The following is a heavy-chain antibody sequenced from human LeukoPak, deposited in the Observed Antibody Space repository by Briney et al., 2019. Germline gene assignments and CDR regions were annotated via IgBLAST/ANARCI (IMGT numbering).Heavy chain of an antibody. CDR1: GFSVSNYD. V-gene: IGHV3-23*01. CDR3: AKDSGYYDSSGYSSLFDY. D-gene: IGHD3-22*01. CDR2: ISNDGGRT. Sequence: GGSLRLSCAASGFSVSNYDMSWVRQAPGKGLEWVSGISNDGGRTYYADSVKGRFTISRDNSKNTLYLQMNSLRAEDTAVYYCAKDSGYYDSSGYSSLFDYWGQGTLVTVSS. J-gene: IGHJ4*02.